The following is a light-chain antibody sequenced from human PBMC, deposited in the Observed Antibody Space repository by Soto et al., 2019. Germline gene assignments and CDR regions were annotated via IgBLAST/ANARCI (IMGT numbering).Light chain of an antibody. V-gene: IGKV3D-15*01. CDR1: QSVRSN. J-gene: IGKJ5*01. Sequence: EIVMTQSPATLSVSPGERATLSCRASQSVRSNFAWYQQKPSQAPRLLIYGASTRATGIPARFSGSGSGTEFTLTISSLQSEDFAVYYCQQYNNWPAITFGQGTRMAIK. CDR2: GAS. CDR3: QQYNNWPAIT.